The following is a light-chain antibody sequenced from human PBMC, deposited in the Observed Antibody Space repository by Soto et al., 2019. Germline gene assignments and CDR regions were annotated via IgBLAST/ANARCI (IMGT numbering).Light chain of an antibody. V-gene: IGKV1-5*01. J-gene: IGKJ3*01. CDR1: QSISSW. CDR3: HQYHSYLFT. CDR2: DAS. Sequence: DIQMTQSPSTLSASVGDRVTITCRASQSISSWLAWYQQKPGKAPKLLIYDASSLESGVPSRFSGSGSRPESDLTIGSLPTADFALYYCHQYHSYLFTFGPGTKVDIK.